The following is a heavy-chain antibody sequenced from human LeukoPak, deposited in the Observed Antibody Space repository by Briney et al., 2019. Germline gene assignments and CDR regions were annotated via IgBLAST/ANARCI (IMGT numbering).Heavy chain of an antibody. Sequence: ASVKVSCKASGYTSTRYYMHWVRQAPGQGLEWMGIINPSGGSTSYAQKFQGTVTMTRDMSTSTVYMELSSLRSEDTAVYYCARDGSRSGYSSSWFDPWGQGTLVTVSS. J-gene: IGHJ5*02. D-gene: IGHD6-13*01. V-gene: IGHV1-46*01. CDR1: GYTSTRYY. CDR3: ARDGSRSGYSSSWFDP. CDR2: INPSGGST.